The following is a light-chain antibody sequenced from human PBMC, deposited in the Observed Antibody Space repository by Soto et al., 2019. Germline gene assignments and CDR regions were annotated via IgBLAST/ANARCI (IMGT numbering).Light chain of an antibody. J-gene: IGKJ1*01. CDR2: LSS. Sequence: DIVMTQSPLSLPVTLGEPASISCRSSQNLLHSNGYNFLDWYLQRPGQSPQLLIYLSSYRASGVPDGFSGGGSGTNFTLKISRVEAEDVGVYYCMQALQARTFGQGTKVESK. V-gene: IGKV2-28*01. CDR3: MQALQART. CDR1: QNLLHSNGYNF.